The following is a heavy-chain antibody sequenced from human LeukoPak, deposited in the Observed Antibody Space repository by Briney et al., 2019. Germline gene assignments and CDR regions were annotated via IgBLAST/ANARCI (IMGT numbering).Heavy chain of an antibody. V-gene: IGHV1-69*05. CDR2: IIPIFGTA. CDR1: GGTFSSYA. CDR3: ARDPFPGQWLVLGYFDY. D-gene: IGHD6-19*01. J-gene: IGHJ4*02. Sequence: GASVKVSCKASGGTFSSYAISWVRQAPGQGLEWTGRIIPIFGTANYAQKFQGRVTIATDESTSTAYMELSSLRSEDTAVYYCARDPFPGQWLVLGYFDYWGQGTLVTVSS.